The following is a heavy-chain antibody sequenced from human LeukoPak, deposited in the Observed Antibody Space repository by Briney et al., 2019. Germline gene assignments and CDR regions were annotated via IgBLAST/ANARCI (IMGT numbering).Heavy chain of an antibody. CDR3: AKGSSGSRPYYFDY. CDR1: GFTFSNYA. V-gene: IGHV3-23*01. Sequence: PGGSLRLSCAASGFTFSNYAVSWVRQAPGMGLEWVSAITDSGGDTYHADSIKGRFTISRDNSKNTLYLQMNSLRADDTAVYYCAKGSSGSRPYYFDYWGQGTLVTVSS. J-gene: IGHJ4*02. D-gene: IGHD3-10*01. CDR2: ITDSGGDT.